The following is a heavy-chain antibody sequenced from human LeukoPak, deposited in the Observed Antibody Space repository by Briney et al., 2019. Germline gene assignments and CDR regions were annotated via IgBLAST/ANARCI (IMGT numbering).Heavy chain of an antibody. CDR3: TTTYSSSWYGPLFDY. CDR2: IKSKTDGGTT. J-gene: IGHJ4*02. Sequence: GGSLRLSCAAPGFTFSNAWMSWVRQAPGKGLEWVGRIKSKTDGGTTDYAAPVKGRFTISRDDSKNTLYLQMNSLKTEDTAVYYCTTTYSSSWYGPLFDYWGQGTLVTVSS. D-gene: IGHD6-13*01. V-gene: IGHV3-15*01. CDR1: GFTFSNAW.